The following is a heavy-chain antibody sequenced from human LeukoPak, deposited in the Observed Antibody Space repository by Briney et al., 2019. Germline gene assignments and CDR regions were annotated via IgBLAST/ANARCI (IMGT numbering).Heavy chain of an antibody. CDR1: GGSFSGYY. J-gene: IGHJ5*02. CDR2: INHSGST. CDR3: ARGHVLLWFGEFTYNWFDP. D-gene: IGHD3-10*01. V-gene: IGHV4-34*01. Sequence: PSETLSLTCAVYGGSFSGYYWSWIRQPPGKGLEWIGEINHSGSTNYNPSLKSRVTISVDTSKNQFSLKLSSVTAADTAVYYCARGHVLLWFGEFTYNWFDPWGQGTLVTVSS.